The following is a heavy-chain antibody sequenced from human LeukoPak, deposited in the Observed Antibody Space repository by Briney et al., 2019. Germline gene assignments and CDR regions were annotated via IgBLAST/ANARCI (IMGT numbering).Heavy chain of an antibody. D-gene: IGHD6-13*01. V-gene: IGHV3-30*04. J-gene: IGHJ4*02. CDR3: ARDTSWSPFY. CDR2: VASDGSFK. CDR1: VFCFDYYS. Sequence: GGSMRLSCAASVFCFDYYSFHWVRQAPCKGLEWVAHVASDGSFKWYADSVKGRFTISRDTSRNTIFLQMNSLGPDDTAKYYCARDTSWSPFYWGQGTLVTVSS.